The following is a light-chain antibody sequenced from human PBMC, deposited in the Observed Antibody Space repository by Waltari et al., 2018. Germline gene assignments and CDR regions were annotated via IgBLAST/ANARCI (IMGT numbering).Light chain of an antibody. V-gene: IGKV3-20*01. Sequence: EIVLTQSPGTLSLSPGDRATLPSRASQSVSSTLAWYQQKPGQAPRLLIYDASTRATGIPDRFSGSGSGTDFSLTISRLEPEDFAVYYCQKYGTLPATFGQGTKVEIK. CDR3: QKYGTLPAT. J-gene: IGKJ1*01. CDR1: QSVSST. CDR2: DAS.